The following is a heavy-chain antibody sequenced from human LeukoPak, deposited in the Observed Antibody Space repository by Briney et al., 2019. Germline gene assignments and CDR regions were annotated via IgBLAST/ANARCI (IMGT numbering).Heavy chain of an antibody. CDR1: GFTFSSYA. J-gene: IGHJ6*03. V-gene: IGHV3-30*04. CDR3: ARDPNLTIFGVVIHYYYMDV. D-gene: IGHD3-3*01. CDR2: ISYDGSNK. Sequence: GGSLRLSCAASGFTFSSYAMHWVRQAPGKGLEWVAVISYDGSNKYYADSVKGRFTISRDNAKNSLYLQMNSLRAEGTALYYCARDPNLTIFGVVIHYYYMDVWGKGTTVTVSS.